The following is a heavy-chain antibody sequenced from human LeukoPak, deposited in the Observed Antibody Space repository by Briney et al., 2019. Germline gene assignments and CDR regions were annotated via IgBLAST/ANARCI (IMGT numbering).Heavy chain of an antibody. CDR3: ANTYLD. D-gene: IGHD3-16*01. Sequence: PGGSLRFSCAASGFTFSSYWMSWVRQAPGKGLEWVANIKEDGSEKHHVDSVKGRFTISRDNAKNSLYLQMNSLRAEDTAVYYCANTYLDWGQGTLVTVSS. V-gene: IGHV3-7*01. J-gene: IGHJ4*02. CDR2: IKEDGSEK. CDR1: GFTFSSYW.